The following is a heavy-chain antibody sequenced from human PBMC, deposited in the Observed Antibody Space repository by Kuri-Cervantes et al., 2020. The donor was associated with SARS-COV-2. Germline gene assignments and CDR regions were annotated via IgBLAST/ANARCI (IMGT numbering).Heavy chain of an antibody. V-gene: IGHV3-11*04. CDR1: GFTFSDYY. Sequence: LSLSCAASGFTFSDYYMSWIRQAPGKGLEWVSYISSSGSTICYADSVKGRFTISRDNAKNSLYLQMNSLRAEDTAVYYCARDFQYCTNGVCYTGNMDYWGQGTLVTVSS. D-gene: IGHD2-8*01. CDR3: ARDFQYCTNGVCYTGNMDY. J-gene: IGHJ4*02. CDR2: ISSSGSTI.